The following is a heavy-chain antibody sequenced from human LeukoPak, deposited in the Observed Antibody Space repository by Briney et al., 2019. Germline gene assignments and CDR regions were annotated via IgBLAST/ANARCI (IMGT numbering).Heavy chain of an antibody. J-gene: IGHJ4*02. D-gene: IGHD4-17*01. CDR3: ARSPLDRYGDYKLEFDY. CDR1: GYTFTSYG. Sequence: ASVKVSCKASGYTFTSYGITWVRQAPGQGREWMGWISAYNGNTNYAQKLQGRVTMTTDTSTSTAYMELRSLRSDDTAVYYCARSPLDRYGDYKLEFDYWGQGTLVTVSS. CDR2: ISAYNGNT. V-gene: IGHV1-18*01.